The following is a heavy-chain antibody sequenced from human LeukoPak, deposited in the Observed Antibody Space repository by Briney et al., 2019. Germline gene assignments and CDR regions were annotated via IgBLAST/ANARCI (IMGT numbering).Heavy chain of an antibody. Sequence: GGSLRLSCAASGFTFSSYAMSWVRQAPGKGLEWVSAVSGSGGSTYYADSVKGRFTISRDNSKNTLYLQMNSLRAEDTAVYYCAKAHRGSGGYFDYWGQGTLVTVSS. CDR2: VSGSGGST. CDR3: AKAHRGSGGYFDY. V-gene: IGHV3-23*01. D-gene: IGHD5-12*01. J-gene: IGHJ4*02. CDR1: GFTFSSYA.